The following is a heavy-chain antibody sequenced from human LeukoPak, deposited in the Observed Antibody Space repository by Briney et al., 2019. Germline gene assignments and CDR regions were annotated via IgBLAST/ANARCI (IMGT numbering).Heavy chain of an antibody. CDR2: INSDGSRT. V-gene: IGHV3-74*01. CDR3: AREHYSGYDWGTNWFDP. CDR1: GFTFSTYW. D-gene: IGHD5-12*01. Sequence: GGSLRLSCAASGFTFSTYWMHWVRQAPGKGLVWVSRINSDGSRTSYADLVKGRFTISRDNAKNTLYLQMNSLRAEDTAVYYCAREHYSGYDWGTNWFDPWGQGTLVTVSS. J-gene: IGHJ5*02.